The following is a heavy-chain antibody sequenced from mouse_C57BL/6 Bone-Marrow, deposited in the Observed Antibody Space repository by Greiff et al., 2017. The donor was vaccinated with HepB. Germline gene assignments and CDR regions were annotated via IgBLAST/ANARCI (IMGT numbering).Heavy chain of an antibody. CDR2: INPNNGGT. CDR1: GYTFTDYN. CDR3: ARSNWAWFAY. Sequence: VQLQQSGPELVKPGASVKIPCKASGYTFTDYNMDWVKQSHGKSLEWIGDINPNNGGTSYNQKFKGKATLTVDKSSSTAYMELRSLTSEDTAVYYCARSNWAWFAYWGQGTLVTVSA. J-gene: IGHJ3*01. D-gene: IGHD4-1*01. V-gene: IGHV1-18*01.